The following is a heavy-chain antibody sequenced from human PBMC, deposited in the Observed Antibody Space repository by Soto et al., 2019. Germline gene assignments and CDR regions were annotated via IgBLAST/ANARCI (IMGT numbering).Heavy chain of an antibody. V-gene: IGHV4-34*01. CDR3: ARAHIAAAGTIGVIYYYYGMDV. J-gene: IGHJ6*02. D-gene: IGHD6-13*01. Sequence: SETLSLTCAVYGGSFSGYYWSWIRQPPGKGLEWIGETNHSGSTNYNPSLKSRVTISVDTSKNQFSPKLSSVTAADTAVYYCARAHIAAAGTIGVIYYYYGMDVWGQGTTVTVSS. CDR2: TNHSGST. CDR1: GGSFSGYY.